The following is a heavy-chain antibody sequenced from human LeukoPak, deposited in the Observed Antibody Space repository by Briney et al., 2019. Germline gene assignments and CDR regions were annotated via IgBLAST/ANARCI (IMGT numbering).Heavy chain of an antibody. V-gene: IGHV3-74*01. D-gene: IGHD1-14*01. CDR3: ATDLGFSPDH. J-gene: IGHJ1*01. CDR2: ISPDGTVT. CDR1: GFALSDSW. Sequence: GGSLRLSCVASGFALSDSWMHWVRQAPGKGLVWLSHISPDGTVTNYADFVKGRFIISRDNAKNTVFLQMNSLRGEDTSVYYCATDLGFSPDHWGQGPLVTVSS.